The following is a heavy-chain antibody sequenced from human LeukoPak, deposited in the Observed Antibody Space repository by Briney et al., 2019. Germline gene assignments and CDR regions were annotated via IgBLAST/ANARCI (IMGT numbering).Heavy chain of an antibody. J-gene: IGHJ5*02. CDR2: IYYSGST. CDR1: GGSIRSYY. Sequence: PSETLSLTCTVSGGSIRSYYWSWIRQPPGKGLEWIGYIYYSGSTNYNPSLKSRVTISVDTSKNQFSLKLSSVTAADTAVYYCARGYFDWLSPEVNWFDPWGQGTLVTVSS. V-gene: IGHV4-59*01. CDR3: ARGYFDWLSPEVNWFDP. D-gene: IGHD3-9*01.